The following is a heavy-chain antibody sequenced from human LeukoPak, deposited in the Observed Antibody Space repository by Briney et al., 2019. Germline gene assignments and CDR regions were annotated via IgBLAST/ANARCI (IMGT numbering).Heavy chain of an antibody. CDR1: GFTFSNYA. J-gene: IGHJ4*02. CDR2: ISGSGGST. CDR3: TKGTIWLPFDY. D-gene: IGHD5-18*01. V-gene: IGHV3-23*01. Sequence: PGGSLRLSCAASGFTFSNYAMSWARQAPGKGLECVSAISGSGGSTYYADSVKGRFTISRDNSKNTLYLQMNSLRAEDTAVYYCTKGTIWLPFDYWGQGTLVTVSS.